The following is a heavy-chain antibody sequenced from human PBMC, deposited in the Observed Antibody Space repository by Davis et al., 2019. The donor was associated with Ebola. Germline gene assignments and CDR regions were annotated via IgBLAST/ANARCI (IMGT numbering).Heavy chain of an antibody. J-gene: IGHJ5*02. CDR3: ARGLTTVTTVWFDP. V-gene: IGHV4-34*01. Sequence: MPSETLSLTCAVYGGSFSGYYWSWIRQPPGKGLEWIGEINHSGSTYYNPSLKSRVTISVDTSKNQFSLKLSSVTAADTAVYYCARGLTTVTTVWFDPWGQGTLVTVSS. D-gene: IGHD4-17*01. CDR1: GGSFSGYY. CDR2: INHSGST.